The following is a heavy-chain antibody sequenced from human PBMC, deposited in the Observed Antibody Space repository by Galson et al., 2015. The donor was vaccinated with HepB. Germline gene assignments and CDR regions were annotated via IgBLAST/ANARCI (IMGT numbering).Heavy chain of an antibody. D-gene: IGHD6-19*01. Sequence: SLRLSCAASGFTFSSYGMHWVRQAPGKGLEWVAVISYDGSNKYYADSVKGRFTISRDNSKNTLYLQMNSLRAEDTAVYYCAKDAYERQWLVPGYFDYWGQGTLVTVSS. CDR3: AKDAYERQWLVPGYFDY. CDR1: GFTFSSYG. CDR2: ISYDGSNK. V-gene: IGHV3-30*18. J-gene: IGHJ4*02.